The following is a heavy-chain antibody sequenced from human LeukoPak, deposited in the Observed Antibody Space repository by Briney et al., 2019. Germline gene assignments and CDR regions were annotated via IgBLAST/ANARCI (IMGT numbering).Heavy chain of an antibody. CDR2: IYYSGST. CDR1: GGSISSGSYY. D-gene: IGHD6-19*01. J-gene: IGHJ4*02. V-gene: IGHV4-61*01. Sequence: PSETLSLTCTVSGGSISSGSYYWSWIRQPPGKGLEWIGYIYYSGSTNYNPSLKSRVTISVDTSKNQFSLKLSSVTAADTAVYYCARDGGEVAGTGFDYWGQGTLVTVSS. CDR3: ARDGGEVAGTGFDY.